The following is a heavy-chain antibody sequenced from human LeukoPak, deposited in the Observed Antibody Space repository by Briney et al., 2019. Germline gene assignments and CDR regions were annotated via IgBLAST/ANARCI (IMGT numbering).Heavy chain of an antibody. CDR2: IYYSGST. CDR1: GGSISSYY. D-gene: IGHD1-26*01. V-gene: IGHV4-59*12. J-gene: IGHJ4*02. Sequence: SETLSLTCTVSGGSISSYYWSWIRQPPGKGLEWIGYIYYSGSTNYNPSLKSRVTISVDTSKNQFSLKLSTVTAADTAVYYCARVKVGVFDYWGQGTLVTVSS. CDR3: ARVKVGVFDY.